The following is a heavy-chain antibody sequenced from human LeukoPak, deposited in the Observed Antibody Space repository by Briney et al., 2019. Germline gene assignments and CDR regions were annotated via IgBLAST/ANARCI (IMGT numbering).Heavy chain of an antibody. CDR1: GYTFTSYG. J-gene: IGHJ6*02. Sequence: ASVKVSCKASGYTFTSYGISWVRQAPGQGLEWMGWISAYNGNTNYAQKLQGRVTMTTDTSTSTAYMELRSLRSDDTAVYYCARGPYCSSTSCYRPYYGMDVWGQGTTVTASS. V-gene: IGHV1-18*01. D-gene: IGHD2-2*01. CDR2: ISAYNGNT. CDR3: ARGPYCSSTSCYRPYYGMDV.